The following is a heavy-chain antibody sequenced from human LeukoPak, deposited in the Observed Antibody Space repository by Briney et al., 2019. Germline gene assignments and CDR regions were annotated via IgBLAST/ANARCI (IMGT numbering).Heavy chain of an antibody. CDR2: INGAGSDK. Sequence: PGGSLRLSCAASGFTFNNYWMNWVRQAPGKGLDWVADINGAGSDKYYLDSVKGRFTISRDNAMNSLYLQMNSLRAEDTAVYYCARIGVLLYGSGRETDAFDIWGQGTMVTVSS. D-gene: IGHD3-10*01. J-gene: IGHJ3*02. CDR3: ARIGVLLYGSGRETDAFDI. CDR1: GFTFNNYW. V-gene: IGHV3-7*03.